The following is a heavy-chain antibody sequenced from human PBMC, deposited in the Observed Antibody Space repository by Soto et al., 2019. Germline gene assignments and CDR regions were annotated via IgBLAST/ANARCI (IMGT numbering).Heavy chain of an antibody. CDR1: GFTFSTYA. J-gene: IGHJ3*01. D-gene: IGHD4-17*01. V-gene: IGHV3-23*01. Sequence: GGSLRLSCAASGFTFSTYAMSWVRQAPGKGLEWVSAISGSGSDAYHADSVKGRFSISRDNSISTLYLQMNSLRTEDTAVYYCAHPRGYGVFDAYDFWGQGAMVTVSS. CDR2: ISGSGSDA. CDR3: AHPRGYGVFDAYDF.